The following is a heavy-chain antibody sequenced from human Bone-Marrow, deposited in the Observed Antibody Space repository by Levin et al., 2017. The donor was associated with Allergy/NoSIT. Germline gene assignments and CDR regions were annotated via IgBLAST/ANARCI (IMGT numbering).Heavy chain of an antibody. V-gene: IGHV3-43*01. Sequence: GESLKISCAASGFTFNDYTMHWVRQAPQRGLEWVSLISWDASTPYYADSVRGRFTISRDNSKNALYLQMNSLTTEDTALYYCAKDLSPRIAVTGNIEYWGQGTLVTVSS. CDR3: AKDLSPRIAVTGNIEY. D-gene: IGHD6-19*01. CDR2: ISWDASTP. J-gene: IGHJ4*02. CDR1: GFTFNDYT.